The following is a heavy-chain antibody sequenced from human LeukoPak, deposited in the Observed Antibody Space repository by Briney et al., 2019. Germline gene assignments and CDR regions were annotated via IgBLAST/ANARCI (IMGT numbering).Heavy chain of an antibody. CDR2: MNPNSGNT. Sequence: GASVKVSCKASGYTFTSYDINWVRQATGQVLEWMGWMNPNSGNTVFAQKFRGRVTFSRSTSISTAYMELSSLKSQDTAVYYCARVDSPGASYHYWGQGTLVTVSS. CDR1: GYTFTSYD. V-gene: IGHV1-8*03. J-gene: IGHJ4*02. D-gene: IGHD1-26*01. CDR3: ARVDSPGASYHY.